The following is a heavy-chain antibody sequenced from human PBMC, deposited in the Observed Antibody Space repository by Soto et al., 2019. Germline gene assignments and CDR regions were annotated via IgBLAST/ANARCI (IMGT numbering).Heavy chain of an antibody. CDR2: ISSSGGTT. Sequence: PGGSPRLSCSVSGFTFSSYAMHWVRQAPGKGLEYVSLISSSGGTTYYAASVKGRFTISRDNSKKTLYLQMSSLRAEDTAVYYCVRRPISHYHFDYWGQGSLVTVPQ. CDR3: VRRPISHYHFDY. V-gene: IGHV3-64D*06. D-gene: IGHD2-21*01. J-gene: IGHJ4*02. CDR1: GFTFSSYA.